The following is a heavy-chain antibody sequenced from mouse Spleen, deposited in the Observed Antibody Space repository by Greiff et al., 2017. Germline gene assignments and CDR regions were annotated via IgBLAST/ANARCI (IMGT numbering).Heavy chain of an antibody. D-gene: IGHD1-1*01. Sequence: QVQLKQPGAELVMPGASVKLFCKASGYTFTSYWMHWVKQRPGQGLEWIGEIDPSDSYTNYNQKFKGKATLTVDKSSSTAYMQLSSLTSEDSAVYYCARNDYYGSSSAWFAYWGQGTLVTVSA. V-gene: IGHV1-69*01. CDR3: ARNDYYGSSSAWFAY. CDR2: IDPSDSYT. CDR1: GYTFTSYW. J-gene: IGHJ3*01.